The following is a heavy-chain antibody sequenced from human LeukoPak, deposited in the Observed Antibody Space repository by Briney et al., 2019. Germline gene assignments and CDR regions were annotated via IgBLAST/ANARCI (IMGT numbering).Heavy chain of an antibody. Sequence: GGSLRLSCAASGFTFSTYFMNWVRQAPGKGLEWVSSISSSSTYIYYADSVKGRFTISRDNAKNSLYLQMNSLRAEDTALYYCARARSYSYGSQIDYWGQGTLVTVSS. D-gene: IGHD5-18*01. CDR3: ARARSYSYGSQIDY. V-gene: IGHV3-21*04. CDR1: GFTFSTYF. J-gene: IGHJ4*02. CDR2: ISSSSTYI.